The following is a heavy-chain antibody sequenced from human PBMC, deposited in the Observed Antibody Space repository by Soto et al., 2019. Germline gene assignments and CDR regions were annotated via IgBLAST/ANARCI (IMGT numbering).Heavy chain of an antibody. Sequence: ASVKVSCKASGYTFTSYGIGWVRQAPGQGLEWMGWISAYNGNTNYAQKLQGRVTMTTDTSTSTAYMELRSLRSDDTAVYYCAREGVRGDYYYYYGMDVWGQGTTVTVSS. CDR3: AREGVRGDYYYYYGMDV. J-gene: IGHJ6*02. V-gene: IGHV1-18*01. D-gene: IGHD3-10*01. CDR2: ISAYNGNT. CDR1: GYTFTSYG.